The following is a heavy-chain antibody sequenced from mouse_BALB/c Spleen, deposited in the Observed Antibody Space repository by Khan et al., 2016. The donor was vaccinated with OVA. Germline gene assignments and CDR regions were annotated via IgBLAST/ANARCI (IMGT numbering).Heavy chain of an antibody. Sequence: DLVKPGASVKLSCKASGYTFTSYWINWIKQRTGQGLEWIGRIAPGSGSTSYNEMFKNKAILTVDTFSSTAYIQFSSLSSEDSAVFFCARSKYYRSCLYAMDYWGQGTSVTVSS. CDR1: GYTFTSYW. V-gene: IGHV1S41*01. CDR2: IAPGSGST. D-gene: IGHD1-1*01. CDR3: ARSKYYRSCLYAMDY. J-gene: IGHJ4*01.